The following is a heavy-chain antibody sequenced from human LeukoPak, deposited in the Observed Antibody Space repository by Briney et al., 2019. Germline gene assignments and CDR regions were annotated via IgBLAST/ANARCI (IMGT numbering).Heavy chain of an antibody. Sequence: GGSLRLSCAASGFTFSSYAMHWVRQAPGKGLEWVAVISYDGSNKYYADSVKGRFTISRDNSKNTLYLQMNSLRAEDTAVYYCAGYWGSGYPYYYYMDVWGKGTTVTISS. CDR1: GFTFSSYA. CDR3: AGYWGSGYPYYYYMDV. J-gene: IGHJ6*03. CDR2: ISYDGSNK. V-gene: IGHV3-30*04. D-gene: IGHD3-10*01.